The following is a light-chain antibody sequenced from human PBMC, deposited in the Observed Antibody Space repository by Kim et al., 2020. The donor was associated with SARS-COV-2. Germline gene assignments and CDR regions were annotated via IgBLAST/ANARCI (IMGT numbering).Light chain of an antibody. CDR3: KQDDSYPRT. J-gene: IGKJ1*01. CDR1: QAISSW. CDR2: AAS. V-gene: IGKV1D-16*01. Sequence: DIQMTQSPSLVSASVGDRVTITCRASQAISSWLAWYQHKPEEAPRSLFYAASSLQSGVPSRFSGSGSGTDFTLTISSLQPEDFATYYCKQDDSYPRTFGQGTKVDIK.